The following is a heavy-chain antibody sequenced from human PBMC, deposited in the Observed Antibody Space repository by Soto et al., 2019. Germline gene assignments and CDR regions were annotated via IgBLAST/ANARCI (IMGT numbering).Heavy chain of an antibody. D-gene: IGHD1-1*01. CDR3: ARTLGGTDAFDI. J-gene: IGHJ3*02. V-gene: IGHV6-1*01. Sequence: SQTLSLTCAISGDSVSSNRAACDWIRQSPSRGLEWLGRTYYRSKWYNDYAVSVKSRITINPDTSKNQSSLQLNSVTPEDTAVYYCARTLGGTDAFDIWGQGTMVTVSS. CDR1: GDSVSSNRAA. CDR2: TYYRSKWYN.